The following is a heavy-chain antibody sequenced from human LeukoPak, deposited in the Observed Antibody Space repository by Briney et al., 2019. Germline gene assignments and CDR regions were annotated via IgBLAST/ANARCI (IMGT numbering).Heavy chain of an antibody. Sequence: QTGGSLRLSCAASGFTFSIHGMHWVRQAPGKGLEWVAVIWYDGSNKYYADSVKGRFTISRDNSKNTLYLQMNSLRAEDTAVYYCARGGYYDILTGYYSAEYFQHWGQGTLVTVSS. J-gene: IGHJ1*01. CDR3: ARGGYYDILTGYYSAEYFQH. D-gene: IGHD3-9*01. V-gene: IGHV3-33*08. CDR2: IWYDGSNK. CDR1: GFTFSIHG.